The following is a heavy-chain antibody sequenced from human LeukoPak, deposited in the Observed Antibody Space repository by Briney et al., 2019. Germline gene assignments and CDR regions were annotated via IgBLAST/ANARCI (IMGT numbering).Heavy chain of an antibody. Sequence: PSETLSLTCIMSGASINTFYWSWIRQPAGRGLEWIGRFYASGTTYYSPALNSRAAVSIDTSKNIFSLKLTSVTAADTAVYYCARSAFSGFDIWGRGTMVTVSS. D-gene: IGHD5-12*01. CDR2: FYASGTT. J-gene: IGHJ3*02. V-gene: IGHV4-4*07. CDR3: ARSAFSGFDI. CDR1: GASINTFY.